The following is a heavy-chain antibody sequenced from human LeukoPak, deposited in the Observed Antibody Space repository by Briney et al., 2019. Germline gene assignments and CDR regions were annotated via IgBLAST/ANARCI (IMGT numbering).Heavy chain of an antibody. Sequence: GGCLRLSCSASGLTLSGYWMHWVRQIPGKGLVWVSRIDSDGSGTSYADSVKIRFNISRDDVKNMLYRQMNSLRVEDTGLYYCSTVEHFWGQGTLVTVSS. V-gene: IGHV3-74*01. CDR3: STVEHF. CDR1: GLTLSGYW. CDR2: IDSDGSGT. J-gene: IGHJ4*02. D-gene: IGHD1/OR15-1a*01.